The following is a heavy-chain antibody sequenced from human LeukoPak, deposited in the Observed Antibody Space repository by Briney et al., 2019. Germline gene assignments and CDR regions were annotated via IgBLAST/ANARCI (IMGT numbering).Heavy chain of an antibody. CDR2: ISNSDGKT. J-gene: IGHJ4*02. CDR1: GFTFSSYA. D-gene: IGHD1-1*01. V-gene: IGHV3-23*01. Sequence: GGSLRLSCAASGFTFSSYAMHWVRQAPGKGLEWVSTISNSDGKTYYADSVKGRFTISRDNSKNTLYVQMNSLTAEDTAIYYCAKATGNLGNWGQGTLVTVSS. CDR3: AKATGNLGN.